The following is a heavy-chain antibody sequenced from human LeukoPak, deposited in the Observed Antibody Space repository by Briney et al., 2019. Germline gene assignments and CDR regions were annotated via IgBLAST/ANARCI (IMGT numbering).Heavy chain of an antibody. D-gene: IGHD6-19*01. CDR1: GGSISSSSYY. Sequence: PSEALSLTCTVSGGSISSSSYYWGWIRQPPGKGLEWIGSIYYSGSTYYNPSLKSRVTISVDTSKNQFSLKLSSVTAADTAVYYCARHLRSGWYSPWFDPWGQGTLVTVSS. V-gene: IGHV4-39*01. J-gene: IGHJ5*02. CDR2: IYYSGST. CDR3: ARHLRSGWYSPWFDP.